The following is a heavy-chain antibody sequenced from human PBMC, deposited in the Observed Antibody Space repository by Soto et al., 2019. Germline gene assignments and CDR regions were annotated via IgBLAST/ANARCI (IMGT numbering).Heavy chain of an antibody. V-gene: IGHV3-48*01. D-gene: IGHD2-2*01. J-gene: IGHJ6*04. CDR3: AGWGYCSSTSCPPHSRDV. Sequence: GGSLRLSCAASGFTFSSYSMNWVRQAPGKGLEWVSYISSSSSTIYYADSVKGRFTISRDNAKNSLYLQMNSLRAEDTAVYYCAGWGYCSSTSCPPHSRDVWGKGTTVTVSS. CDR1: GFTFSSYS. CDR2: ISSSSSTI.